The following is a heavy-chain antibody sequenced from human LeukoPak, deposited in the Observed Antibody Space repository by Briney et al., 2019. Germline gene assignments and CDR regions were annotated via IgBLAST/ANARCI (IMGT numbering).Heavy chain of an antibody. CDR3: AKVSTYFFGALINYCMDV. V-gene: IGHV3-23*01. D-gene: IGHD3-16*01. J-gene: IGHJ6*03. CDR1: RFTFSTYA. Sequence: GGSLRLSCAASRFTFSTYAMTWVRQAPGKGLEWVSAITGSGGATYYADSVKGRFTISRDNSKSTLFLQMNSLRAEDTAIYYCAKVSTYFFGALINYCMDVWGKGTTVSISS. CDR2: ITGSGGAT.